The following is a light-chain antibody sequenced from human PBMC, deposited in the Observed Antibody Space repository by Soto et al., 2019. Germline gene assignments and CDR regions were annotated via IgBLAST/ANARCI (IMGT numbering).Light chain of an antibody. CDR2: DVS. V-gene: IGLV2-14*01. CDR1: SSDVGGYNY. Sequence: QSALTQPASVSGSPGQSITISCTGTSSDVGGYNYVSWYQQHPGKAPKLMIYDVSNRPSGVANRFSGSKSGNTASLTISGLPAEDAADYYCSSYTSSSIVVFGGGTKLTVL. J-gene: IGLJ2*01. CDR3: SSYTSSSIVV.